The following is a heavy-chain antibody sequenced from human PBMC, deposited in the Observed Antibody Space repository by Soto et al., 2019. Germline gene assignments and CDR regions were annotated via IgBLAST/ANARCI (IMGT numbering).Heavy chain of an antibody. CDR3: ARDRNYDFWSGYYPHGHYYGMDV. V-gene: IGHV1-18*01. CDR2: ISAYNGNT. CDR1: GYTFTSYG. J-gene: IGHJ6*02. Sequence: ASVKVSCKASGYTFTSYGISWVRQAPGQGLEWMGWISAYNGNTNYAQKLQGRVTMTTDTSTSTAYMELRSLRSDDTAVYYCARDRNYDFWSGYYPHGHYYGMDVWGQGTTVTVSS. D-gene: IGHD3-3*01.